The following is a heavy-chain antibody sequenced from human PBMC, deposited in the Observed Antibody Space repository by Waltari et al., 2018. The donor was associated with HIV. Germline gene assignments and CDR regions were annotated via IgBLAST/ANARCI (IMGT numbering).Heavy chain of an antibody. CDR1: GYSISSGYY. Sequence: QVQLQESGPGLVKPSETLSLTCTVSGYSISSGYYWGWIRQPPGKGLEWIGSIYHSGSTYYNPSLKMRVTRSVDTSKNQFSLKLSSVTAADTAVYYCARSGSSSKGRFDPWGQGTLVTVSS. V-gene: IGHV4-38-2*02. D-gene: IGHD6-6*01. CDR3: ARSGSSSKGRFDP. J-gene: IGHJ5*02. CDR2: IYHSGST.